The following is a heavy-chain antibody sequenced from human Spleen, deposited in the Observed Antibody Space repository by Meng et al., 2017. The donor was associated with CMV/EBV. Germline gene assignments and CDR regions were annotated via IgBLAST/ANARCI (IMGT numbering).Heavy chain of an antibody. CDR2: INPNSGGT. J-gene: IGHJ5*02. CDR1: GYTFTGYY. D-gene: IGHD3-10*01. Sequence: ASVKVSCKASGYTFTGYYMHWVRQAPGQGLEWMGWINPNSGGTNYAQKFQGRVTMTRDTSISTAYMELSRLRSDDTAVYYCARGGPWYGSGINWFDPWGQGTLVTVSS. V-gene: IGHV1-2*02. CDR3: ARGGPWYGSGINWFDP.